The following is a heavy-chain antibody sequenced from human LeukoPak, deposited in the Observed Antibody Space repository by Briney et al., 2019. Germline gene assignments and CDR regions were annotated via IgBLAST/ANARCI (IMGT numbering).Heavy chain of an antibody. D-gene: IGHD2-2*01. J-gene: IGHJ4*02. CDR2: IKEDGSEK. CDR3: ARDCSSTSCYVDVDY. CDR1: GFTFSSYG. V-gene: IGHV3-7*01. Sequence: GGSLRLSCAASGFTFSSYGMHWVRQAPGKGLEWVANIKEDGSEKYYVDSVKGRFTISRDNAKNSLYLQMNSLRAEDTAVYYCARDCSSTSCYVDVDYWGQGTLVTVSS.